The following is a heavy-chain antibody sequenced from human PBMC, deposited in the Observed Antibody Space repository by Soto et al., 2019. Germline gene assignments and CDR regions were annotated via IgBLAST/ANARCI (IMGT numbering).Heavy chain of an antibody. D-gene: IGHD3-10*01. Sequence: QVQLQESGPGLVKPSGTLSLTCAVSGGSISSSNWWSWVRQPPGKGLEWIGEIYHSGSTNYNPSLTSRVTISVDKAKNQFSLKLSSVTAADTAVYYCARLYMVRGVMDWFDPWGQGTLVTVSS. J-gene: IGHJ5*02. CDR1: GGSISSSNW. CDR2: IYHSGST. V-gene: IGHV4-4*02. CDR3: ARLYMVRGVMDWFDP.